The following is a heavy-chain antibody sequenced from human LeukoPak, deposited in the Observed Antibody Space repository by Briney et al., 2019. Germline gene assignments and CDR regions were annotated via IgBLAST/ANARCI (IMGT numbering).Heavy chain of an antibody. CDR1: GYSISSGYY. CDR3: ASYGSGSSALYYYYYYMDV. V-gene: IGHV4-38-2*02. D-gene: IGHD3-10*01. CDR2: IYHSGST. J-gene: IGHJ6*03. Sequence: SETLSLTCTVSGYSISSGYYWGCIRQPPGKGLEWIGSIYHSGSTYYNPSLKSRVTISVDTSKNQFSLKLSSVTAADTAVYYCASYGSGSSALYYYYYYMDVWGKGTTVTVSS.